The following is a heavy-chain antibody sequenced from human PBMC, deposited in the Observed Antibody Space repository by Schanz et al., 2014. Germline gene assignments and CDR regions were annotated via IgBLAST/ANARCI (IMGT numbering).Heavy chain of an antibody. Sequence: EVQLLESGGGFVQPGGSLRLSCVASGVTFSTYAMSWVRQAPGKGLEWVSAINGNGGITYYADPVKGRFTISRDNAKNSLYLQMNSLRAEDTGVYYCARGREVVAKIFDVWGQGTMVTVSS. CDR2: INGNGGIT. D-gene: IGHD3-22*01. CDR3: ARGREVVAKIFDV. J-gene: IGHJ3*01. CDR1: GVTFSTYA. V-gene: IGHV3-23*01.